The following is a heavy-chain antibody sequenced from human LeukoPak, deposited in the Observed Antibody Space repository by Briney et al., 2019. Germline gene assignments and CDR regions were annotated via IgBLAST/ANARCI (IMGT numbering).Heavy chain of an antibody. CDR2: IIPLFDIP. D-gene: IGHD3-22*01. V-gene: IGHV1-69*01. J-gene: IGHJ3*02. CDR3: ARGSSGYAFDI. CDR1: GGTFSNYH. Sequence: GSSVKVSCKASGGTFSNYHISWVRQAPGQGLEWMGGIIPLFDIPNYAQNFQGRVTITADESTSTAYMELSSLRSEDTAVYYCARGSSGYAFDIWGQGTMVTVSS.